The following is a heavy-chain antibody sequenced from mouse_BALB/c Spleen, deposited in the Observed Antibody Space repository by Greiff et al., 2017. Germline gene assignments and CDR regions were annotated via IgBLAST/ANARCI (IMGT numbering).Heavy chain of an antibody. D-gene: IGHD2-4*01. J-gene: IGHJ3*01. CDR3: ARSGCDYDGPWFAY. V-gene: IGHV1-63*02. Sequence: VQLQESGAELVRPGTSVKISCKASGYTFTNYWLGWVKQRPGHGLEWIGDIYPGGGYTNYNEKFKGKATLTADTSSSTAYMQLSSLTSEDSAVYFCARSGCDYDGPWFAYWGQGTLVTVSA. CDR1: GYTFTNYW. CDR2: IYPGGGYT.